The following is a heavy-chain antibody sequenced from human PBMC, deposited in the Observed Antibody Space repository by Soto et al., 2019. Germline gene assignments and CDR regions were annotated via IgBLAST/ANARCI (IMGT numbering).Heavy chain of an antibody. V-gene: IGHV1-69*13. Sequence: GASVKVSCKASGGTFSSYAISWVRQAPGQGFEWMGGIIPIFGTANYAQKFQGRVTITADESTSTAYMELSSLRSEDTAVYYCARSSFPDIVVVPAAFDYWGQGTLVTVSS. J-gene: IGHJ4*02. CDR3: ARSSFPDIVVVPAAFDY. CDR2: IIPIFGTA. D-gene: IGHD2-2*01. CDR1: GGTFSSYA.